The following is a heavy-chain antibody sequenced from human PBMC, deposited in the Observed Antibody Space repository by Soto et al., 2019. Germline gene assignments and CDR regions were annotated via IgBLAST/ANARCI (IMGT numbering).Heavy chain of an antibody. Sequence: QVQLVQSGAEVKKPGSSVKVSCKASGGTFSSYAISWVRQAPGQGLEWMGGIIPIFGTANYAQKFQGRVTITADESTRTAYMELSSLRSEDTAVYYCARDGQQLVARSESFQHWGQGTLVTVSS. V-gene: IGHV1-69*12. D-gene: IGHD6-13*01. CDR1: GGTFSSYA. CDR2: IIPIFGTA. CDR3: ARDGQQLVARSESFQH. J-gene: IGHJ1*01.